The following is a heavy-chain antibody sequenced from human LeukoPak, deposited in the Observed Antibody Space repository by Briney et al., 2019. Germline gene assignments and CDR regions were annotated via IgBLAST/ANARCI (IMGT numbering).Heavy chain of an antibody. CDR3: ARDAPRNGMDV. J-gene: IGHJ6*02. CDR2: IIPILGIA. Sequence: GSSVKVSCKASGGTFSSYAISWVRQAPGQGLDWMGRIIPILGIANYAQKFQGRVTITADKSTSTAYMELSSLRSEDTAVYYCARDAPRNGMDVWGQGTTVTVSS. V-gene: IGHV1-69*04. CDR1: GGTFSSYA.